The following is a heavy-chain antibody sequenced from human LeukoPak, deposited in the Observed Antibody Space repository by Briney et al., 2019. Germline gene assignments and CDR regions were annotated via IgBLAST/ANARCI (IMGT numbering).Heavy chain of an antibody. D-gene: IGHD3-22*01. V-gene: IGHV3-23*01. CDR1: GFTFSSHG. Sequence: PGGSLRLSCAASGFTFSSHGMSWVRQAPGKGLEWVSTISGSGDYTYYADSVKGRFTISRDNSKNTLYLQMNSLRAEDTAVYYCAKDIHYYDSSGLDYWGQGTLVTVSS. J-gene: IGHJ4*02. CDR2: ISGSGDYT. CDR3: AKDIHYYDSSGLDY.